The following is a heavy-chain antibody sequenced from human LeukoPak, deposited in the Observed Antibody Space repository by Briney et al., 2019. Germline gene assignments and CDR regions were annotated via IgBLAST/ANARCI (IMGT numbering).Heavy chain of an antibody. CDR2: IWYDGSNK. CDR1: GFTFSSYG. Sequence: GGSLRLPCAVSGFTFSSYGMHWVRQAPGKGLEWVAVIWYDGSNKYYADSVKGRFTISRDNSKNTLYLQMNSLRAEDTAVYYCAKDLYYDSSGYSNDYWGQGTLVTVSS. V-gene: IGHV3-33*06. D-gene: IGHD3-22*01. CDR3: AKDLYYDSSGYSNDY. J-gene: IGHJ4*02.